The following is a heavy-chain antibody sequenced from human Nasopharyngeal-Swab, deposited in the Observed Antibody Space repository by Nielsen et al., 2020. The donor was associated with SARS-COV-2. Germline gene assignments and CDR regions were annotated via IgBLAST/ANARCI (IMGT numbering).Heavy chain of an antibody. J-gene: IGHJ5*02. D-gene: IGHD6-13*01. CDR1: GFTFSSYG. V-gene: IGHV3-30*03. CDR2: ISYDGSNK. Sequence: GESLKISCAASGFTFSSYGMHWVRQAPGKGLEWVAVISYDGSNKNYADSVKGRFTISRDNSKNTLYLQMNSLRAEDTAVYYCASPYSSSWSNWFDPWGQGTLVTVSS. CDR3: ASPYSSSWSNWFDP.